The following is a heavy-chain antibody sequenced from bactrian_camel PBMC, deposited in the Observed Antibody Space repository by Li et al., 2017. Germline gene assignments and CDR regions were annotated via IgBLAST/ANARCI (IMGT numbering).Heavy chain of an antibody. J-gene: IGHJ6*01. CDR1: GFTFSHW. CDR2: INGGGGTT. Sequence: VQLVESGGGLVQPGGSLILSCEASGFTFSHWMSWVRQSPGKGLEWVAFINGGGGTTTYASSVLGRFTASRDNAKNTMYLQMNSLKPEDTAMYYCAADYGRCGGSWLTRMTDFGYWGQGTQVTVS. CDR3: AADYGRCGGSWLTRMTDFGY. D-gene: IGHD6*01. V-gene: IGHV3S1*01.